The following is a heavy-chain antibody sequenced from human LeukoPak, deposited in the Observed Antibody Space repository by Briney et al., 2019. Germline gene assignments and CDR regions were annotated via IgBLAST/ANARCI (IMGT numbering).Heavy chain of an antibody. J-gene: IGHJ4*02. D-gene: IGHD5-12*01. CDR1: GFTFSDYY. CDR3: ARTNSGYDSFDY. CDR2: ISGSTGYT. V-gene: IGHV3-11*03. Sequence: SGGSLRLSCAASGFTFSDYYMSWIRQAPGKGLEWVSYISGSTGYTNYADSVKGRFTISRDNAKNSLFPHMNSLRAEDTAVYYCARTNSGYDSFDYWGQGTLVTVSS.